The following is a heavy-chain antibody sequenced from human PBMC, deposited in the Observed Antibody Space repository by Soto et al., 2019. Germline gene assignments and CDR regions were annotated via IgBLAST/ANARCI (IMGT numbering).Heavy chain of an antibody. V-gene: IGHV5-51*01. D-gene: IGHD2-15*01. CDR1: GYSFTSYW. CDR2: IYPGDSDT. Sequence: PGESLKISCKGSGYSFTSYWIGWVRQMPGKGLEWMGIIYPGDSDTRYSPTCQGQVTISVDKSISAAYLQWSSLKASDAATYYCSRSYYSVAAIDYWGKGTLVTVSS. J-gene: IGHJ4*02. CDR3: SRSYYSVAAIDY.